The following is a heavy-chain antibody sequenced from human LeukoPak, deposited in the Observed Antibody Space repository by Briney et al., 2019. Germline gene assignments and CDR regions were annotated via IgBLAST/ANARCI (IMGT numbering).Heavy chain of an antibody. V-gene: IGHV3-21*01. CDR2: ITSSSSYI. J-gene: IGHJ6*03. Sequence: GGSLRLSCAAPGFTFSNYNMNWVRLAPGKGLEWVSSITSSSSYIYYADSVKGRFTISRDNAKNSLYLQMNSLRAEDTAVYYCARDPYSGSYGNYYYYYMDVWGKGTTVTISS. CDR3: ARDPYSGSYGNYYYYYMDV. CDR1: GFTFSNYN. D-gene: IGHD1-26*01.